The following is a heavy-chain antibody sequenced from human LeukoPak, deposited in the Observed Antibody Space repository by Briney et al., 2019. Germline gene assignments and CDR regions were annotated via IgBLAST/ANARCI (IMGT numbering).Heavy chain of an antibody. J-gene: IGHJ4*02. CDR1: GFTFSSAW. CDR2: IKSKTDGGTT. D-gene: IGHD3-9*01. Sequence: GGSLRLSCAASGFTFSSAWMSWVRQAPGKGLEWVGCIKSKTDGGTTDYAAPVKGRFTISRDDSKNTLYLQMNSLKTEDTAVYYCTTDLKDWGQGTLVTVSS. V-gene: IGHV3-15*01. CDR3: TTDLKD.